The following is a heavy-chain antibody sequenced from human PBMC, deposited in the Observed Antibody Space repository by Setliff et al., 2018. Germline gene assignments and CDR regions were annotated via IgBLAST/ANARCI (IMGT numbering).Heavy chain of an antibody. J-gene: IGHJ2*01. CDR3: ARVAGRGRYWYFDL. CDR1: GFTFSSYS. V-gene: IGHV3-48*04. CDR2: FSSSSSTI. Sequence: PGGSLRLSCAASGFTFSSYSLNWVRPAPGKGLEWVSYFSSSSSTIYYADSVKGRFTISRDNAKNSLYLRMNSLRAEDTAVYYCARVAGRGRYWYFDLWGRGTLVTVSS.